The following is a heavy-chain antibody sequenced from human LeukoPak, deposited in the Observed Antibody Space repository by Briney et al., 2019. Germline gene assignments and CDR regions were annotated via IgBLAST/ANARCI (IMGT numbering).Heavy chain of an antibody. D-gene: IGHD3-16*01. CDR2: ISSSSSYI. CDR3: ARDRLGWGEFDY. CDR1: GFTFSSYS. V-gene: IGHV3-21*01. Sequence: GGSLRLSFAASGFTFSSYSMNWVRQAPGKGLEWVSSISSSSSYIYYADSVKGRFTISRDNAKNSLYLQMNSLRAEDTAVYYCARDRLGWGEFDYWGQGTLVTVSS. J-gene: IGHJ4*02.